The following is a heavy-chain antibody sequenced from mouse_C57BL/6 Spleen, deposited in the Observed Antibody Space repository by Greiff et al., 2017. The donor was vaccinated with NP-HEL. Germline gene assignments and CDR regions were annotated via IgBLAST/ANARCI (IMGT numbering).Heavy chain of an antibody. CDR1: GFTFSSYG. D-gene: IGHD2-12*01. J-gene: IGHJ2*01. CDR2: ISSGGSYT. Sequence: DVQLVESGGDLVKPGGSLKLSCAASGFTFSSYGMSWVRQTPDKRLEWVATISSGGSYTYYPDSVKGRFTISRDNAKNTLHLQMSSLKSEDTAMYYCARRERPYYFDDWGQGTTLTVSS. CDR3: ARRERPYYFDD. V-gene: IGHV5-6*01.